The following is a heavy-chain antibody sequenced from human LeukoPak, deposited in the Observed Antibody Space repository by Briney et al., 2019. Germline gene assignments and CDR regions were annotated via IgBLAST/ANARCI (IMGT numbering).Heavy chain of an antibody. CDR1: GGSISSFY. V-gene: IGHV4-4*07. CDR2: IYTSGST. J-gene: IGHJ5*02. D-gene: IGHD2-2*01. CDR3: ARHRVVPAAMRGYNWFDP. Sequence: PWETLSLTCTVSGGSISSFYWSWIRQPAGEGLEWIGRIYTSGSTNYNPSLNSRVTMSVDTSKNQFSLKLSSVTAADTAVYYCARHRVVPAAMRGYNWFDPWGQGTLVTVSS.